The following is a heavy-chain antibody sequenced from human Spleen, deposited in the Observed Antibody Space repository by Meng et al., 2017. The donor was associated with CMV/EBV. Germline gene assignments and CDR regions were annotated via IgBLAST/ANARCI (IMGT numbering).Heavy chain of an antibody. V-gene: IGHV3-15*01. CDR2: IKSKTDGGTT. CDR3: TTWEATYYYYGMDV. J-gene: IGHJ6*02. CDR1: GFTFSSYA. D-gene: IGHD1-26*01. Sequence: GESLKISCAASGFTFSSYAMHWVRQAPGKGLEWVGRIKSKTDGGTTDYAAPVKGRFTISRDDSKNTMYLQMNSLKTEDTAVYYCTTWEATYYYYGMDVWGQGTTVTVSS.